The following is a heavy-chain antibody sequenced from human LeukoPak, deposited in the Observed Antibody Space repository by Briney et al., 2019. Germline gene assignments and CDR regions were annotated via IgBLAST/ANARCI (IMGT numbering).Heavy chain of an antibody. J-gene: IGHJ4*02. CDR2: IYPGDSDT. CDR1: EYSFTTYW. Sequence: GESLKISCKGSEYSFTTYWIGWVRQMPGKGLEWMGIIYPGDSDTRYSPSFQGQVTISADKSISTAYLHWSSLKASDTAMYYCASRKYYYDSSGRTDYYFDYWGQGTLVTVSS. D-gene: IGHD3-22*01. CDR3: ASRKYYYDSSGRTDYYFDY. V-gene: IGHV5-51*01.